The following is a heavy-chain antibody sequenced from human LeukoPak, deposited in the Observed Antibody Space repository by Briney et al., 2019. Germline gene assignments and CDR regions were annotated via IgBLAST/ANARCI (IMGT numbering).Heavy chain of an antibody. Sequence: ASVKVSCKASGYTFTSYGISWVRQAPGQGLEWMGWISAYIGNTNYAQKLQGRVTMTTDTSTSTAYMELRSLRSDDTAVYYCARDLYFDWLSPSFDYWGQGTLVTVSS. CDR2: ISAYIGNT. D-gene: IGHD3-9*01. CDR1: GYTFTSYG. J-gene: IGHJ4*02. CDR3: ARDLYFDWLSPSFDY. V-gene: IGHV1-18*01.